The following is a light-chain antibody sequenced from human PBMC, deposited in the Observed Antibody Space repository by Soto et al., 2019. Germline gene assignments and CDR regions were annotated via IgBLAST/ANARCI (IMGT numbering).Light chain of an antibody. J-gene: IGKJ4*01. CDR3: QQYDNLPLT. Sequence: EIQMTQSASSLSASVRDRVTITCPASQDISNYLNWYQQKPGKAPKLLIYDASNLETGVPSRFSGSGSGTDFTFTISSLQPEDIATYYCQQYDNLPLTFGGGTKVDIK. CDR2: DAS. CDR1: QDISNY. V-gene: IGKV1-33*01.